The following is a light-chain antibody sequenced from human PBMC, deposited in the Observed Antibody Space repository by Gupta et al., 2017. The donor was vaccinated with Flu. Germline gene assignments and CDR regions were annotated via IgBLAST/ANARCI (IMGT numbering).Light chain of an antibody. CDR1: SGSIASNF. J-gene: IGLJ2*01. CDR3: QSYFTSSQGT. V-gene: IGLV6-57*01. CDR2: EDN. Sequence: VTISCTRSSGSIASNFVQWYQLRPGSSPTTVIYEDNQRPSGVPDRFSGSIDSSSNSASLTISRLKTEDEADYFCQSYFTSSQGTFGGGTKLTVL.